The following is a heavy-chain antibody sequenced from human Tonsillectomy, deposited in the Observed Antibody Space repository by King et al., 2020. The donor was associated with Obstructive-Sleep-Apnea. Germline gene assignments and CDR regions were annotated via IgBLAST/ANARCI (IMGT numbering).Heavy chain of an antibody. Sequence: VQLVESGGGLVQPGGSLRLTCAASGFTFNTYSMNWVRQAPGKGLEWISYISESSRAIYYADSVNGRFTISRDNARNSLYLQMNGLRGDDMAVYYCTRSSGRYLRTDAFDIWRRGTIVTVFS. D-gene: IGHD1-26*01. J-gene: IGHJ3*02. CDR3: TRSSGRYLRTDAFDI. CDR2: ISESSRAI. CDR1: GFTFNTYS. V-gene: IGHV3-48*04.